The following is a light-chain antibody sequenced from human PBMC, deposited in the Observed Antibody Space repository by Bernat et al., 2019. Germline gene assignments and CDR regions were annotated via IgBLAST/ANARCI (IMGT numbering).Light chain of an antibody. Sequence: DIQMPQSPSSLSASVGDRVTITCQASQDISNYLNWYQQKPGKAPKLLIYDASNLETGVPSRFSGSGSGTDFTFTISSLQPEDIATYYCQQYDNLPVGGGTKVEIK. CDR1: QDISNY. CDR2: DAS. CDR3: QQYDNLP. J-gene: IGKJ4*01. V-gene: IGKV1-33*01.